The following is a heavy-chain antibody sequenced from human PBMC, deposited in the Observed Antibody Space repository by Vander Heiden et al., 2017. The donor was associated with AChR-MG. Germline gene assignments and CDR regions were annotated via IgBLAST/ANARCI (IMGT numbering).Heavy chain of an antibody. CDR1: GFTFSSYA. J-gene: IGHJ4*02. Sequence: QVQLVESGGGVVQPGRSLRLSCAASGFTFSSYAMHWVRQAPGKGLEWVAVISYDGSNKYYADSVKGRFTISRDNSKNTLYLQMNSLRAEDTAVYYCARESAADYWGQGTLVTVSS. CDR2: ISYDGSNK. CDR3: ARESAADY. V-gene: IGHV3-30-3*01. D-gene: IGHD6-13*01.